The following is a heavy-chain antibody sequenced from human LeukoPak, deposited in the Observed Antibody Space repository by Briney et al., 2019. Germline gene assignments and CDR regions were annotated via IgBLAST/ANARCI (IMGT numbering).Heavy chain of an antibody. CDR2: IYYSGST. D-gene: IGHD6-6*01. Sequence: KASETLSLTCTVSGGSISSGGYYWSWIRQHPGQGLEWIGYIYYSGSTYYNPSLKSRVTISVDTSKNQFSLKLSSVTAADTAVYYCARVEYSSSAAIDYWGQGTLVTVSS. V-gene: IGHV4-31*03. CDR1: GGSISSGGYY. J-gene: IGHJ4*02. CDR3: ARVEYSSSAAIDY.